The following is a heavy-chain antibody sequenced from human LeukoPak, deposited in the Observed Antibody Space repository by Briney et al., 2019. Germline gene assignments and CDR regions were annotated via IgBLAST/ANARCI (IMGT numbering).Heavy chain of an antibody. CDR3: ARGVAVYDY. CDR2: INHSGST. J-gene: IGHJ4*02. D-gene: IGHD6-19*01. V-gene: IGHV4-34*01. Sequence: KPSETLSLTCAVYGGSFSGYYWSWIRQPPGKGLEWIGEINHSGSTNYNPSLKSRVTISVDTSKNQFSLKLSSVTAADTAVYYCARGVAVYDYWGQGTLVTVSS. CDR1: GGSFSGYY.